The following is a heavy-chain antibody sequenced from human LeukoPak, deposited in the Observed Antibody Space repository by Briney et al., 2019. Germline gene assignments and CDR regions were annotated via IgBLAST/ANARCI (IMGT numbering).Heavy chain of an antibody. J-gene: IGHJ4*02. CDR1: GFTFSSYS. V-gene: IGHV3-21*01. CDR2: ISSSSSYI. CDR3: ARNLRYSGSYYFDY. D-gene: IGHD1-26*01. Sequence: PGGSLRLSCAASGFTFSSYSMNWVRQAPGKGLEWVSSISSSSSYIYYADSVKGRFTISRDNAKNSLYLQMDSLRAEDTAVYYCARNLRYSGSYYFDYWGQGTLVTVSS.